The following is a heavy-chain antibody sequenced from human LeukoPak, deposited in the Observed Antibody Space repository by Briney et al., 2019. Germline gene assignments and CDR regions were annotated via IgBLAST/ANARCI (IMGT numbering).Heavy chain of an antibody. V-gene: IGHV1-69*01. J-gene: IGHJ4*02. Sequence: SVKVSCKASGGTFSSYAINWVRQAPGQGLEWMGGIIPIFRTPNYAQKFQGRVTITADESTSTAYMELSSLRSEDTAVYYCARDPLAYCAGDCYHRFFDYWGQGTLVTVSS. CDR2: IIPIFRTP. CDR1: GGTFSSYA. D-gene: IGHD2-21*02. CDR3: ARDPLAYCAGDCYHRFFDY.